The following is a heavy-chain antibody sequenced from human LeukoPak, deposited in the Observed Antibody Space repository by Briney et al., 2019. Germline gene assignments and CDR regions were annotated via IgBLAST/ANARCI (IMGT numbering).Heavy chain of an antibody. J-gene: IGHJ4*02. CDR2: IYYSGST. CDR3: ARDTPYFDY. V-gene: IGHV4-59*01. CDR1: GGSLGRYY. Sequence: SETLSLTCTVSGGSLGRYYWSWIRQPPGKGLEWIGYIYYSGSTSYNPPLKSRVTMSVDTSKNQFSLNLSSVTAADTAVYYCARDTPYFDYWGQGTLVTVSS.